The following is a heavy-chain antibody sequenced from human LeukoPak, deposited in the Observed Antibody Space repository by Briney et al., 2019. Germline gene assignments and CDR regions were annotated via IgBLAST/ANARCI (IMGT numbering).Heavy chain of an antibody. CDR3: ARLRGGGSNRVFDP. J-gene: IGHJ5*02. CDR1: GFTFSSYS. CDR2: ISSSSSYI. V-gene: IGHV3-21*01. D-gene: IGHD2-15*01. Sequence: GGSLRLSCAASGFTFSSYSMNWVRQAPGKGLEWVSSISSSSSYIYYADSVKGRFTISRDNDKNSLYLQMNSLRAEDTAVYYCARLRGGGSNRVFDPWGQGTLVTVSS.